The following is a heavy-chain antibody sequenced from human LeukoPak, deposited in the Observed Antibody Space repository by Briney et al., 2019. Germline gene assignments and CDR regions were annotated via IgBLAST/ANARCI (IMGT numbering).Heavy chain of an antibody. CDR1: GFTSSSYW. CDR3: ARTGRYCSGGSCYTSFYFDF. D-gene: IGHD2-15*01. V-gene: IGHV3-7*01. Sequence: GGSLRLSCAASGFTSSSYWMSWVRQAPGKGLEWVANIKQDGSEKYYVDSVKGRFTVSRDNAKNSLYLQMNSLRAEDTAVYYCARTGRYCSGGSCYTSFYFDFWGQGTLVTVSS. J-gene: IGHJ4*02. CDR2: IKQDGSEK.